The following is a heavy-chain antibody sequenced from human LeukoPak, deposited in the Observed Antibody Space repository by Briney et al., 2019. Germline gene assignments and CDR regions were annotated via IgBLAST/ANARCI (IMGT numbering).Heavy chain of an antibody. J-gene: IGHJ4*02. V-gene: IGHV3-11*05. CDR1: GFTFSDYY. CDR2: ISPSRDYI. D-gene: IGHD3-22*01. CDR3: AKGDYDDGSGCFDS. Sequence: GGSLRLSCAASGFTFSDYYMSWVRQAPGKGLEWVSYISPSRDYINYADSVKGRFNISRDNTKNTVYLQMNSLRAEDTAVYYCAKGDYDDGSGCFDSWGQGTLVTVSS.